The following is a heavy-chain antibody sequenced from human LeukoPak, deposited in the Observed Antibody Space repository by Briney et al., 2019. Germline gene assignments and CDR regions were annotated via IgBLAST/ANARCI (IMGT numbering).Heavy chain of an antibody. CDR2: IYHSGTS. J-gene: IGHJ4*02. CDR3: ARTLEQWLAYQFDS. Sequence: TSETLSLTCTVSAYSISSGYYWGWIRQPPGKGLEWAGSIYHSGTSYYNPSLKRRVTISVDTSKNQFSLKLSSVTAADTAVYYCARTLEQWLAYQFDSWGQGTLVTVSS. V-gene: IGHV4-38-2*02. D-gene: IGHD6-19*01. CDR1: AYSISSGYY.